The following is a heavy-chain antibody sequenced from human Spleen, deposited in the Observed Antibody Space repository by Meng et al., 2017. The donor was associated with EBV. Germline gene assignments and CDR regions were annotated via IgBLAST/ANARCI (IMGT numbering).Heavy chain of an antibody. CDR3: AKRVADHFDY. Sequence: LVESGGCCVQPGGALRLSFAASGITFSSYGMHWARQAPGKGLEWVAVISCNEKNKNYADSVKGRFTISRDNSKNTLYLQMNSLRPEDTAVYYCAKRVADHFDYWGQGTLVTVSS. V-gene: IGHV3-30*18. D-gene: IGHD6-19*01. J-gene: IGHJ4*02. CDR1: GITFSSYG. CDR2: ISCNEKNK.